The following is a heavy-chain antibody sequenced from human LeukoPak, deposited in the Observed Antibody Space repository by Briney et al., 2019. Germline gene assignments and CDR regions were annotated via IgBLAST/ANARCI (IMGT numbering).Heavy chain of an antibody. Sequence: GGSLRLSCAASGFTFSSYAMSWVRQAPGKGLEWVSAISGSGGSTYYADSVKGRFTISRDNSKNTLYLQMNSLRAEDTAVYYCAKDRHPVAVTGRSPGRYFDYWGQGTLVTVSS. D-gene: IGHD6-19*01. J-gene: IGHJ4*02. CDR3: AKDRHPVAVTGRSPGRYFDY. CDR2: ISGSGGST. V-gene: IGHV3-23*01. CDR1: GFTFSSYA.